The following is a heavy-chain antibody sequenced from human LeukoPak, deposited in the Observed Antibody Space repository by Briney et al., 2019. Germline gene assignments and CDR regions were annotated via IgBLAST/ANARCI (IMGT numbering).Heavy chain of an antibody. V-gene: IGHV3-13*04. D-gene: IGHD3-10*01. CDR1: GFTFSSYD. CDR3: ARGMGSGSSAVFDS. J-gene: IGHJ4*02. CDR2: IDTGGGT. Sequence: GGSLRLSCGASGFTFSSYDMHWVRQATGKGLEWVSGIDTGGGTYYPGSVKGRFTISRENDKNSLYLQMTNLRAGDTAMYYCARGMGSGSSAVFDSWGQGTLVTVSS.